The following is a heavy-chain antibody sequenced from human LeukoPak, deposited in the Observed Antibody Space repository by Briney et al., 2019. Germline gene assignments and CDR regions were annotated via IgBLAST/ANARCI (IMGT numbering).Heavy chain of an antibody. CDR3: AKSAYDSSGHYFLADAFDI. Sequence: GGSLRLSCAASGFTFSSYAMSWVRQAPGKGLERVSAISGSGGSTYYADSVKGRFTISRDNSKNTLYLQMNSLRAEDTAVYYCAKSAYDSSGHYFLADAFDIWGQGTMVTVSS. J-gene: IGHJ3*02. CDR2: ISGSGGST. D-gene: IGHD3-22*01. V-gene: IGHV3-23*01. CDR1: GFTFSSYA.